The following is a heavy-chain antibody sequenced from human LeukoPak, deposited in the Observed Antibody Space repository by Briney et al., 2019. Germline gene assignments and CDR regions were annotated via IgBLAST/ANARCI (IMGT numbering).Heavy chain of an antibody. CDR1: GFTLSSYA. D-gene: IGHD3-3*01. Sequence: GGSLRLSCVASGFTLSSYAVSWVRQAPGKGLEWVAATSSSDSGKYHADSVRGRFTISRDNSKNTVYLQMNSLRAEDTAVYYCAREGYDFWGVYMDVWGKGTTVTVSS. CDR2: TSSSDSGK. CDR3: AREGYDFWGVYMDV. V-gene: IGHV3-23*01. J-gene: IGHJ6*03.